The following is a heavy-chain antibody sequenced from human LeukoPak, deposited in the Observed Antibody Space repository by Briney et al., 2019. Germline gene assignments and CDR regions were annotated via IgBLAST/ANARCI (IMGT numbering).Heavy chain of an antibody. D-gene: IGHD2-2*01. CDR2: ISSSSTNR. V-gene: IGHV3-11*06. J-gene: IGHJ3*02. CDR1: GFAFSDHY. Sequence: GGSLRLSCAAPGFAFSDHYTSWIRQAPGKGLEWVSCISSSSTNRDYAESVKGRFTISRDNAKNSLYLQMNSLRAEDTAVYYCAREGIVVVAAAVGALDAFDIWGQGTMVTVSS. CDR3: AREGIVVVAAAVGALDAFDI.